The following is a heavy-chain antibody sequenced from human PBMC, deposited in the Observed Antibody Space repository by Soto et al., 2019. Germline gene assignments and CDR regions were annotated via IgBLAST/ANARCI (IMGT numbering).Heavy chain of an antibody. Sequence: SETLSLTCSISGGSISSSKNYWGWIRQPPGKGLEWIGTISYSGSTYYNPSLNGRVIISADTSKNQFSLKLSSLTAADTAVYYCATRITVFGLLIPPFDPWGQGTQVTVSS. J-gene: IGHJ5*02. CDR1: GGSISSSKNY. D-gene: IGHD3-3*01. CDR2: ISYSGST. CDR3: ATRITVFGLLIPPFDP. V-gene: IGHV4-39*01.